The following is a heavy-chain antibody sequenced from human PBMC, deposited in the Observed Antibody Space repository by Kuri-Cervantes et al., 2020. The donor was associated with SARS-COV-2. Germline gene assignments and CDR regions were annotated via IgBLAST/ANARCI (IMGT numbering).Heavy chain of an antibody. J-gene: IGHJ4*02. V-gene: IGHV4-39*07. CDR1: GGSISSSSYY. CDR3: ARDLGTTSDY. D-gene: IGHD1-7*01. CDR2: INHSGST. Sequence: SETLSLTCTVSGGSISSSSYYWSWIRQPPGKGLEWIGEINHSGSTNYNPSLKSRVTISVDTSKNQFSLKLSSVTAADTAVYYCARDLGTTSDYWGQGTLVTVSS.